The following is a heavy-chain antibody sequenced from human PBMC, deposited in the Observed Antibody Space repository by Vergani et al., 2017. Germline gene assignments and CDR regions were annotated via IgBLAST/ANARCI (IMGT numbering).Heavy chain of an antibody. CDR3: AMGYDVLSNYLLF. V-gene: IGHV1-69*13. CDR2: NIPISGSS. Sequence: VQLVHSGTDMKKPGSSVKVSCKASGGTFDSYSFHWVRQAPGQGLEWMGKNIPISGSSDFAQHFHDRITLTADESTTTAYMELRNLRSEDTAIYYCAMGYDVLSNYLLFWGQGTVVTVSP. J-gene: IGHJ4*02. CDR1: GGTFDSYS. D-gene: IGHD3-9*01.